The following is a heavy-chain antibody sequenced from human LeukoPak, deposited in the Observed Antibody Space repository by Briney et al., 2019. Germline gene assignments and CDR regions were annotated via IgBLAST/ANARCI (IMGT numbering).Heavy chain of an antibody. CDR2: INHSGST. V-gene: IGHV4-34*01. D-gene: IGHD2-21*01. CDR1: GGSFSGYF. J-gene: IGHJ4*02. Sequence: TSETLSLTCAVYGGSFSGYFWSWIRQSPGKGLEWIGEINHSGSTNYNPSLKSRVTISVDTSKNQFSLKLSSVTAADTAVYYCARHRYGSDIGCFGFWGQGTLVTVSS. CDR3: ARHRYGSDIGCFGF.